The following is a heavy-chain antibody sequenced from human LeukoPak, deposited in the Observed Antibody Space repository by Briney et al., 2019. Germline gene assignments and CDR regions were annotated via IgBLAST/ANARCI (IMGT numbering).Heavy chain of an antibody. Sequence: GGSLRLSCAASGFTFSSYGMHWVRQAPGKGLEWVAVIWYDGSNKYYADSVKGRFTISRDNSKNTLYLQMNSLRAEDTAVYYCASGYSYGPNWFDPWGQGTLVTVSS. CDR2: IWYDGSNK. J-gene: IGHJ5*02. D-gene: IGHD5-18*01. V-gene: IGHV3-33*01. CDR1: GFTFSSYG. CDR3: ASGYSYGPNWFDP.